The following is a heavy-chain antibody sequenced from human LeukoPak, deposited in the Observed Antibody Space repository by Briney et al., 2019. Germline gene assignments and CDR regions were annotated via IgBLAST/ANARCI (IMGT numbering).Heavy chain of an antibody. CDR3: ARDSSGIAAAGTTNDY. J-gene: IGHJ4*02. CDR2: IWYDGSNK. CDR1: GFTFSSYG. D-gene: IGHD6-13*01. Sequence: GGSLRLSCAASGFTFSSYGMHWVRQAPGKGLEGVAVIWYDGSNKYYADSVKGRFTISRDNSKNTLYLQMNSLRAEDTAVYYCARDSSGIAAAGTTNDYWGQGTLVTVSS. V-gene: IGHV3-33*01.